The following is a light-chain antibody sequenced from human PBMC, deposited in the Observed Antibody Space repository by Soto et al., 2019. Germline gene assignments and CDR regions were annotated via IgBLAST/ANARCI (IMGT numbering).Light chain of an antibody. CDR1: QSISSY. CDR3: QQSYSTLWT. J-gene: IGKJ1*01. V-gene: IGKV1-39*01. Sequence: DIQLTQSPSFLSASVGDRVTITCLASQSISSYLNWYQHKPGKAPKLLIYAASSLQSGVPSRFSGSGSGTDFTLTISSLQPEDFATYYCQQSYSTLWTFGQGTKVDIK. CDR2: AAS.